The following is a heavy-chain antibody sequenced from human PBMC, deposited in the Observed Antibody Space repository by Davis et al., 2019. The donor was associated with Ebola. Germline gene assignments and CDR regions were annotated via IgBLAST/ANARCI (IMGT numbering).Heavy chain of an antibody. Sequence: ASVKVSCKTSGYIFTDYGVTWVRQAPGQGLEWLGWISGYSGDTKYEQKVQDRVTLTTDTSTNTAYMELRSLRSDDTAVYYCAKDSSSWYYFDDSGYPFDDWGQGTLVIVSS. D-gene: IGHD3-22*01. J-gene: IGHJ4*02. CDR1: GYIFTDYG. V-gene: IGHV1-18*01. CDR3: AKDSSSWYYFDDSGYPFDD. CDR2: ISGYSGDT.